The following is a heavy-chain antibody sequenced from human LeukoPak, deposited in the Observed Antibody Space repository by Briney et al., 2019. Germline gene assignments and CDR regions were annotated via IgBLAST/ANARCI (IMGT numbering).Heavy chain of an antibody. J-gene: IGHJ4*02. D-gene: IGHD3-9*01. V-gene: IGHV3-74*01. CDR3: ARDLDWLLFDY. CDR1: GFTFSDYW. CDR2: VKYDGSTT. Sequence: GGSLRLSCAASGFTFSDYWMHWVRQAPGKGLVWVSRVKYDGSTTTYADSVKGRFTISRDNAKNILYSQMNSLRVEDTAVYYCARDLDWLLFDYWGQGTLVTVSS.